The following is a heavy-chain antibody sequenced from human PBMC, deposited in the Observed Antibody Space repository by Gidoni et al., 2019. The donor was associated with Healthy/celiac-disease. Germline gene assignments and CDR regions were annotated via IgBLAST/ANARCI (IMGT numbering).Heavy chain of an antibody. CDR3: ALLRGSSSGHFDY. CDR1: GFTFSSYG. V-gene: IGHV3-30*03. Sequence: QVQLVESGGGVVQPGRSLRLSCAASGFTFSSYGMHWVRQAPGKGLEWVAVISYDGSNKYYADSVKGRFTISRDNSKNTLYLQMNSLRAEDTAVYYCALLRGSSSGHFDYWGQGTLVTVSS. D-gene: IGHD6-19*01. CDR2: ISYDGSNK. J-gene: IGHJ4*02.